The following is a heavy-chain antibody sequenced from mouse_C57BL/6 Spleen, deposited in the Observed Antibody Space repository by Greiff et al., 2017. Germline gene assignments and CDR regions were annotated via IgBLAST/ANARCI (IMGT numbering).Heavy chain of an antibody. CDR1: GYTFTSYW. Sequence: QVQLQQPGADLVKPGASVKLSCKASGYTFTSYWMHWVKQRPGQGLEWIARIHPSDSDTNYTQKFKGQATLTVDKSSSTAYMQLSSLTSEDSAYYYCEIAHYDGALAYWGQGTLVTVSA. J-gene: IGHJ3*01. CDR2: IHPSDSDT. D-gene: IGHD2-3*01. CDR3: EIAHYDGALAY. V-gene: IGHV1-74*01.